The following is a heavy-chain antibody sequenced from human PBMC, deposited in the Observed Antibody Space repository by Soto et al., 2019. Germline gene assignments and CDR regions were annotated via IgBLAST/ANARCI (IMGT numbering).Heavy chain of an antibody. Sequence: QVQLVQSGAEVKKPGASVKVSCKASGYTFTGYYMHWVRHAPGQGLEWMGWINPNNGDTKYAQRFQGRVTVTRESSSSTAYMELRRLTSDDTAVYYCGREERNGFDSWGQGTLVTVSS. V-gene: IGHV1-2*02. CDR1: GYTFTGYY. CDR2: INPNNGDT. J-gene: IGHJ5*01. CDR3: GREERNGFDS.